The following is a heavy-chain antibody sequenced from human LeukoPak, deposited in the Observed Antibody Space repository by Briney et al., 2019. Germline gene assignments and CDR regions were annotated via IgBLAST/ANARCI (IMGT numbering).Heavy chain of an antibody. CDR3: AKDRYCSSTSCYIFFDY. D-gene: IGHD2-2*02. CDR2: IDGSGSDI. CDR1: GFTFSSYE. J-gene: IGHJ4*02. Sequence: GGSLRLSCAAFGFTFSSYEMNWVRQAPGKGLEWVSYIDGSGSDIYHADSVKGRFTISRDNAKNSVYLQMNSLRDEDTAVYYCAKDRYCSSTSCYIFFDYWGQGTLVTVSS. V-gene: IGHV3-48*03.